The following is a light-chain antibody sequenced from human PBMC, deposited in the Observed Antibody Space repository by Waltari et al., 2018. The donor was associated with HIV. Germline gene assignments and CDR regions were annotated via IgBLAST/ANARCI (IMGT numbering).Light chain of an antibody. CDR1: SSNIGAGYD. V-gene: IGLV1-40*01. J-gene: IGLJ1*01. Sequence: QSVLTQPPSVSGAPGQRVTISCTGSSSNIGAGYDVHWYQQLPGAAPKLLIYVNNNRPSGVPDLFSGSRSGSSAPLAISGLQAEDEADYYCQSYDSRLNGVFGTGTKVTVL. CDR3: QSYDSRLNGV. CDR2: VNN.